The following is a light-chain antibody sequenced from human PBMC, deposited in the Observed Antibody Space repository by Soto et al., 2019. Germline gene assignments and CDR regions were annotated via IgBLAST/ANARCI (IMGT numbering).Light chain of an antibody. CDR2: DVA. CDR1: SSDVGGSNF. J-gene: IGLJ1*01. CDR3: VSYTPSTTYV. V-gene: IGLV2-14*03. Sequence: QSVLTQPASVSDSPGQSSTISCTGTSSDVGGSNFVSWYQQHPGKPPKLIIYDVANRPSGVSNRFSGSKSGSTASLIISRLLTEDEADYYCVSYTPSTTYVFGTGTQVTVL.